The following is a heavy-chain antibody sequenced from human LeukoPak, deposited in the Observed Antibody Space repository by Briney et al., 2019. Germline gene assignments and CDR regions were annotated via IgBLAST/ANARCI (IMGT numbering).Heavy chain of an antibody. V-gene: IGHV4-59*01. D-gene: IGHD3-10*01. Sequence: SSETLSLTCTVSGGSISSYYWSWMRQSPGKGLEWIGYIYYSGGTNYNPSLKSRVTISVDTSKNQFSLNLSSVTAADTAVYYCARDPGMERFGVVFDYWGQGILVTVSS. CDR2: IYYSGGT. J-gene: IGHJ4*02. CDR3: ARDPGMERFGVVFDY. CDR1: GGSISSYY.